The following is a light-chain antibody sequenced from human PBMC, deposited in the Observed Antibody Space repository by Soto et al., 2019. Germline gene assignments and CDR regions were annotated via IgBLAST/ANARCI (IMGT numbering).Light chain of an antibody. CDR1: QSISSY. CDR3: QQSSSTPQT. V-gene: IGKV1-39*01. Sequence: DIQMTQSPSSLSASVGDRVTITCRASQSISSYLRWYQQKPGKAPKLLINVASTLQSGVPSRFSGSGSGTDFTLAISSLQPEDFATYYCQQSSSTPQTFGGGTRVEIK. CDR2: VAS. J-gene: IGKJ4*01.